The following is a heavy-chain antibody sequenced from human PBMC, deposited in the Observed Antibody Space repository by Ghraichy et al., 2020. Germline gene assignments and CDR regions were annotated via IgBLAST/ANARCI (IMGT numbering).Heavy chain of an antibody. CDR3: ARDKKAPNYYYGMDV. CDR1: GGSISSSSYY. CDR2: IYYSGST. J-gene: IGHJ6*02. Sequence: SETLSLTCTVSGGSISSSSYYWGWIRQPPGKGLEWIGSIYYSGSTYYNPSLKSRVTISVDTSKNQFSLKLSSVTAADTAVYYCARDKKAPNYYYGMDVWGQGTTVTVSS. V-gene: IGHV4-39*07.